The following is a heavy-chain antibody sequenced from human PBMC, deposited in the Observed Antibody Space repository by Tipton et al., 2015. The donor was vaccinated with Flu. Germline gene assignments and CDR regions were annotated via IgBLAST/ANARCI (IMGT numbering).Heavy chain of an antibody. CDR2: IYPSGTT. CDR1: GASVNSGSYY. J-gene: IGHJ4*02. V-gene: IGHV4-39*01. Sequence: TLSLTCTVSGASVNSGSYYWTWIRQPSGKRLELIGSIYPSGTTYYNPSLKSRVTISVDTSKSQFSLMLRSVTAADTAVYYCARLSYYDVDLKNFYFDYWGQGALVTVSS. D-gene: IGHD3-10*02. CDR3: ARLSYYDVDLKNFYFDY.